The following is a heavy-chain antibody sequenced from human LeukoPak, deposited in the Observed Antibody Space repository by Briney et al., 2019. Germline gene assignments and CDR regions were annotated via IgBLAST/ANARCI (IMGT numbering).Heavy chain of an antibody. V-gene: IGHV3-66*01. Sequence: GGSLRLSCAASGFTLTRNHMNWVRQVPGKGLEWVSIIYSSDATYYAASVKGRFTVSRDKAKNTLYLQMNRRRADDTAVYYCARALIGYYFEYWRRGQLITVSS. CDR1: GFTLTRNH. D-gene: IGHD2-8*01. CDR3: ARALIGYYFEY. CDR2: IYSSDAT. J-gene: IGHJ4*02.